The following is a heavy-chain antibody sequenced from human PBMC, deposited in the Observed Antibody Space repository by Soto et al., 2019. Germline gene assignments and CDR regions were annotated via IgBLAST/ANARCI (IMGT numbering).Heavy chain of an antibody. CDR3: ARGPEYSSSSGWFDP. V-gene: IGHV1-2*04. D-gene: IGHD6-6*01. CDR1: GYTFTGYY. CDR2: INPNSGDT. J-gene: IGHJ5*02. Sequence: ASVKVSCKASGYTFTGYYMHWVRQAPGQGLEWMGWINPNSGDTNYAQKFQGWVTMTRDTSISTAYMELSRLRSDDTAVYYCARGPEYSSSSGWFDPWGQGTLVTVSS.